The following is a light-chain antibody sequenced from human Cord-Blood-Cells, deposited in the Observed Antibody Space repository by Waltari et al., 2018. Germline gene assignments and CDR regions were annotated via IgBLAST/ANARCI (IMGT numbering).Light chain of an antibody. CDR3: SSYTSSSTRV. V-gene: IGLV2-14*01. Sequence: QSALTQPASVSGSPGQSITITCTGTSGAVGGFNYVPWYQQHPGKAPKLMIYDVSNRPSGVSNRFSGSKSGNTASLTISGLQAEDEADYYCSSYTSSSTRVFGGGTKLTVL. CDR2: DVS. J-gene: IGLJ2*01. CDR1: SGAVGGFNY.